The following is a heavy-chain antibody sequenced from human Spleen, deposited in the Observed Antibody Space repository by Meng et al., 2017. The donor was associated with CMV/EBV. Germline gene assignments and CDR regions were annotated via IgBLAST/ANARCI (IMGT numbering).Heavy chain of an antibody. CDR2: ISGSGGST. CDR3: APIYDFWSGYPSGDY. CDR1: GFTFSSYA. Sequence: GESLKISCAASGFTFSSYAMSWVRQAPGKGLEWVSAISGSGGSTYYADSVKGRFTISRDNSKNTLYLQMNSLRAEDTAVYYCAPIYDFWSGYPSGDYWGQGTLVTVSS. D-gene: IGHD3-3*01. J-gene: IGHJ4*02. V-gene: IGHV3-23*01.